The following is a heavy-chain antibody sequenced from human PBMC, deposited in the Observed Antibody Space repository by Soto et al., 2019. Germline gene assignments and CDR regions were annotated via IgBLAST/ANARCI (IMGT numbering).Heavy chain of an antibody. J-gene: IGHJ5*02. Sequence: ASVKVSCKPSGYTFTDYHIHWVRQAPGQGLEFMGWINANNGGAGSAQQFQGRVTVTRDTSISTVYMGLSSLRSEDTAVYYCARGGYCSGGSCYDWFDPWGQGTLVTVSS. D-gene: IGHD2-15*01. CDR3: ARGGYCSGGSCYDWFDP. V-gene: IGHV1-2*02. CDR2: INANNGGA. CDR1: GYTFTDYH.